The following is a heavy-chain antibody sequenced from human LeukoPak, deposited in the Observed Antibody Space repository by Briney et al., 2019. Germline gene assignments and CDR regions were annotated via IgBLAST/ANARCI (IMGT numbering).Heavy chain of an antibody. CDR3: ARHENIIIVPTAHAFDY. V-gene: IGHV4-39*01. CDR1: GGSIGSTNYY. CDR2: IYYSGDA. Sequence: PSETLSLTCTVSGGSIGSTNYYWGWIRQPPGKGLEWIGTIYYSGDAYYNPSLKSRASISVDTSKNRFSLKLNSVTAADTAVYFCARHENIIIVPTAHAFDYWGQGTLVTVSS. D-gene: IGHD2/OR15-2a*01. J-gene: IGHJ4*02.